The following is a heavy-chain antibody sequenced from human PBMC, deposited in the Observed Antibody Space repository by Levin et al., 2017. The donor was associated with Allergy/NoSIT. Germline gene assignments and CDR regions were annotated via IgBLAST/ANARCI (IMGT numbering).Heavy chain of an antibody. CDR1: GGSISSSSYY. Sequence: SETLSLTCTVSGGSISSSSYYWGWIRQPPGKGLEWIGSIYYSGSTYYNPSLKSRVTISVDTSKNQFSLKLSSVTAADTAVYYCARLAAAPSEYFQHWGQGTLVTVSS. CDR3: ARLAAAPSEYFQH. D-gene: IGHD6-13*01. CDR2: IYYSGST. J-gene: IGHJ1*01. V-gene: IGHV4-39*01.